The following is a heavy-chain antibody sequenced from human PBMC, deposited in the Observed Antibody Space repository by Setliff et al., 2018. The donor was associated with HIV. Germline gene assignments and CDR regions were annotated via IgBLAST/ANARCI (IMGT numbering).Heavy chain of an antibody. CDR1: EYTFTGYY. D-gene: IGHD5-18*01. CDR2: ISPKKGGT. J-gene: IGHJ4*02. V-gene: IGHV1-2*02. Sequence: GASVKVSCKASEYTFTGYYLHWVRQAPGQGLEWMGWISPKKGGTNYAQKFQGRVTMTRDTSISTAYMELSSLRSDDTAVYYCARSDDLDAALVPWGQGSLVTVSS. CDR3: ARSDDLDAALVP.